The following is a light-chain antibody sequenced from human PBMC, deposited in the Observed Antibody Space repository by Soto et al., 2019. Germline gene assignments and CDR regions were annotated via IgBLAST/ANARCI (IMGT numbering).Light chain of an antibody. CDR1: QSISHW. J-gene: IGKJ4*01. CDR3: QQYSTYSIT. Sequence: DIQMTQTPSTLSASVGDRVTITCRASQSISHWLAWYQQKSGKAPTVLIYQASALESGVPSRFSGSGYGTEFTLTITSLQPDDFATYYCQQYSTYSITFGGGTKVEMK. V-gene: IGKV1-5*03. CDR2: QAS.